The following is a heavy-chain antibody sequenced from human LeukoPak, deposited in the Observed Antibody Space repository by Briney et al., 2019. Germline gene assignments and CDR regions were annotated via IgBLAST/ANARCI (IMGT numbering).Heavy chain of an antibody. V-gene: IGHV4-4*02. Sequence: SETLSLTCAVSGGSISSSDWWSWVRQPPGKGLECIGEIYHSGSTNYNPSLKSRVTISVDKSKNQFSLKLSSVTAADTAVYYCARDRYDILTGWALYGMDVWGKGTTVTVSS. J-gene: IGHJ6*04. CDR1: GGSISSSDW. CDR2: IYHSGST. D-gene: IGHD3-9*01. CDR3: ARDRYDILTGWALYGMDV.